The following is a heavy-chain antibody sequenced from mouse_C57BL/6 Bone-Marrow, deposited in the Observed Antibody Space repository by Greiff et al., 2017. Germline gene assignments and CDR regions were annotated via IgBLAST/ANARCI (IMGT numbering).Heavy chain of an antibody. D-gene: IGHD1-1*01. CDR2: IDPSDSET. CDR3: AKGYYYGSSYGYYAMGY. Sequence: QVHVKQPGAELVRPGSSVKLSCKASGYTFTSYWMHWVKQRPIQGLEWIGNIDPSDSETHYNQKFKDKATLTVDKSSSTAYMQLSSLTSEDSAVYYGAKGYYYGSSYGYYAMGYWGEGTAVSVSS. J-gene: IGHJ4*01. V-gene: IGHV1-52*01. CDR1: GYTFTSYW.